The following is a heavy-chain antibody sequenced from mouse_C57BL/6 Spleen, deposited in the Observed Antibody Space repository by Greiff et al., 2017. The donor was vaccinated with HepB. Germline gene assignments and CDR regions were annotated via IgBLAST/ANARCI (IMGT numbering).Heavy chain of an antibody. V-gene: IGHV1-82*01. J-gene: IGHJ3*01. CDR1: GYAFSSSW. D-gene: IGHD1-1*01. CDR2: IYPGDGDT. Sequence: VQLVESGPELVKPGASVKISCKASGYAFSSSWMNWVKQRPGKGLEWIGRIYPGDGDTNYNGKFKGKATLTADKSSSTAYMQLSSLTSEDSAVYFCARGYGSSYGFAYWGQGTLVTVSA. CDR3: ARGYGSSYGFAY.